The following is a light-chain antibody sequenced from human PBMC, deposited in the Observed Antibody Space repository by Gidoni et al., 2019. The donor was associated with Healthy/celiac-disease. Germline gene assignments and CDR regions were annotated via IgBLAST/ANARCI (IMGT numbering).Light chain of an antibody. Sequence: DIQMTQSPSSLSASVGDRVTITCRASQSISSYLNWYQQKPGKAPKLLIYAASSLQSGVPSRFSGSGSGTDFTLTICSLQPEDFATYYFQQSYSTPYSFGQGTKLEIK. CDR2: AAS. J-gene: IGKJ2*03. CDR3: QQSYSTPYS. CDR1: QSISSY. V-gene: IGKV1-39*01.